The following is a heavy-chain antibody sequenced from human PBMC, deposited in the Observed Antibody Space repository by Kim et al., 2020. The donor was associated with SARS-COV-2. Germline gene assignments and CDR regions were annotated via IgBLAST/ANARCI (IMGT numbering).Heavy chain of an antibody. V-gene: IGHV3-30*14. J-gene: IGHJ6*02. CDR3: ARDPTSYSHDSGGPRPLYYYYGIDV. D-gene: IGHD3-22*01. Sequence: GGSLRLSCVASGFTFSDSPMHWVRQIPGKGLEWVAMISFDGRNEYYAESMKGRVTISRDNSKDTLYLQMNSPRPEDTAIYFCARDPTSYSHDSGGPRPLYYYYGIDVWGQGTTVTVS. CDR1: GFTFSDSP. CDR2: ISFDGRNE.